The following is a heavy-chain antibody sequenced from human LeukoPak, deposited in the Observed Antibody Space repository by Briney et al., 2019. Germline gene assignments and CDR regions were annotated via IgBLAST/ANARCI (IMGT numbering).Heavy chain of an antibody. CDR1: GGSISSYY. CDR2: IYYSGST. CDR3: AKGRIGTPNILTLAKDY. V-gene: IGHV4-59*01. D-gene: IGHD2-21*01. J-gene: IGHJ4*02. Sequence: PSETLSLTCTVSGGSISSYYWSWIRQPPGKGLEWIGYIYYSGSTNYNPSLKSRVTISVDTSKNQFSLKLSSVTAADTAVYYCAKGRIGTPNILTLAKDYWGLGTLVTVSS.